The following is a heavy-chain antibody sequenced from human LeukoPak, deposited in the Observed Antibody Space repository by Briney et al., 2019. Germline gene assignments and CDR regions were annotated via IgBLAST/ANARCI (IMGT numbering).Heavy chain of an antibody. CDR3: AKDRSMGVPAAINY. CDR1: GLTFSSYG. Sequence: PGGSLGPPCEASGLTFSSYGRHGVGRAPGRGLEGVAVIPYDGSNIYYADSVKGRFTISRDNSKNTLYLQMNSLRAEDTTVYYCAKDRSMGVPAAINYWGQGTLVTVSS. V-gene: IGHV3-30*18. CDR2: IPYDGSNI. D-gene: IGHD2-2*01. J-gene: IGHJ4*02.